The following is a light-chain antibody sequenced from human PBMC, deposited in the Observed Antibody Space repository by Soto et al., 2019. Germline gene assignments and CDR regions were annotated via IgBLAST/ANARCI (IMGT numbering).Light chain of an antibody. CDR2: DAS. Sequence: IQTNQSPSTLPASEGDRVTIACRASQSISSWLAWYQQKPGKAPKLLIYDASRLQSGVPSRFSGSGSGTDFTLTISSLQSEDFATYYCQQARSFPVTFGQGTRLEIK. V-gene: IGKV1-5*01. J-gene: IGKJ5*01. CDR3: QQARSFPVT. CDR1: QSISSW.